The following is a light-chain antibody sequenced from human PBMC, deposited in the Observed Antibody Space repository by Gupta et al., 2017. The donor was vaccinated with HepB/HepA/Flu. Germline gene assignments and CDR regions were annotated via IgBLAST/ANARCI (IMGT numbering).Light chain of an antibody. J-gene: IGLJ2*01. CDR2: QDI. CDR1: KLGDEY. V-gene: IGLV3-1*01. CDR3: QAWDSSTVL. Sequence: SYELPQPPSVSVSPGQTASITCSGDKLGDEYASWYQQKPGQSPVLVIYQDIKRPSGIPERFSGSNSGNTATLTISGTQAMDEADYYCQAWDSSTVLFGGGTKLTVL.